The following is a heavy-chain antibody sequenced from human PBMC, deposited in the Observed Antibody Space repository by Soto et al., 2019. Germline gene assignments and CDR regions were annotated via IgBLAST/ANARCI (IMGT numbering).Heavy chain of an antibody. CDR1: GYTFTGYY. J-gene: IGHJ5*02. V-gene: IGHV1-2*02. Sequence: GASVKVSCKASGYTFTGYYMHWVRQAPGQGLEWMGWINPNSGGTNYAQKFQGRVTMTRDTSISTAYMELSRLRSDDTAVYYCARDPTYYYDSSGYYYPNWFDPWGQGTLVTV. CDR2: INPNSGGT. D-gene: IGHD3-22*01. CDR3: ARDPTYYYDSSGYYYPNWFDP.